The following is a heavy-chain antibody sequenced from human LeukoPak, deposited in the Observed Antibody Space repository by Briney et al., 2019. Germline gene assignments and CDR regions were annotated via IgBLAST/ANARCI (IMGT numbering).Heavy chain of an antibody. V-gene: IGHV4-34*01. D-gene: IGHD5-24*01. CDR1: GGSFSGYY. J-gene: IGHJ5*02. Sequence: SETLSLTCAVYGGSFSGYYWSWIRQPPGKGLEWIGEFNHSGSTNYNPSLKSRVTISVDTSKNQFSLKLSSVTAADTAVYYCARGLPRWLQFLPWFDPWGQGTLVTVSS. CDR3: ARGLPRWLQFLPWFDP. CDR2: FNHSGST.